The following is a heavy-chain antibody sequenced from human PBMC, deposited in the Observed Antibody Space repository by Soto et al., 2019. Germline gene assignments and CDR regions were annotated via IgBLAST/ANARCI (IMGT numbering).Heavy chain of an antibody. J-gene: IGHJ6*02. V-gene: IGHV1-18*01. D-gene: IGHD2-2*01. CDR3: ARDGCSSTSCYYGMDV. CDR2: ISAYNGNT. Sequence: ASVKVSCKASGYTFTSYGISWVRQAPGQGLEWMGWISAYNGNTNYAQKLQGRVTMTTDTSTSTAYMELRSLRSDDTAMYYCARDGCSSTSCYYGMDVWGQGTTVTVSS. CDR1: GYTFTSYG.